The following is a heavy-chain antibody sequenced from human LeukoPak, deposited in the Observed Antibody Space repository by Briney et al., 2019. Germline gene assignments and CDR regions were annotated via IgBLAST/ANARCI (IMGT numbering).Heavy chain of an antibody. CDR1: GYTFTSYY. CDR2: INPSGGST. Sequence: ASVKVSCKASGYTFTSYYMHWVRQAPGQGLEWMGIINPSGGSTSYAQKFQGRVTITADESTSTAYMELSSLRSEDTAVYYCARGYSSGWYVDYFDYWGQGTLVTVSS. V-gene: IGHV1-46*01. CDR3: ARGYSSGWYVDYFDY. J-gene: IGHJ4*02. D-gene: IGHD6-19*01.